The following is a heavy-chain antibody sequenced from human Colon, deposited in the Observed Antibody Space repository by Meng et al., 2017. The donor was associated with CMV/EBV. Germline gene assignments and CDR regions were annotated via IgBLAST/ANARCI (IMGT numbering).Heavy chain of an antibody. Sequence: GGSLRLSCAVSGFTVGDNYMSWVRQAPGKGLEWVSVIYSGGLGHYADSVKGRFTVARDNSKNTLYLQMDSLRPEDTAVYFCARADYNKEFDFWGQGTLVTVSS. V-gene: IGHV3-66*02. CDR1: GFTVGDNY. CDR2: IYSGGLG. J-gene: IGHJ4*02. D-gene: IGHD4-11*01. CDR3: ARADYNKEFDF.